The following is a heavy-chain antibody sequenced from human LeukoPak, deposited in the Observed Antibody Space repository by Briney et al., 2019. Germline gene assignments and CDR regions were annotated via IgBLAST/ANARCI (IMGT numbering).Heavy chain of an antibody. CDR1: GGSISSGSYY. CDR2: IYTSGSS. V-gene: IGHV4-61*02. Sequence: PSQTLSLTCTVSGGSISSGSYYWSWIRQPAGKGLEWIGRIYTSGSSNYNPSLKSRVTMSVDTSKNQFSLKLSSVTAADTAVYYCARGPKYYYFWSGYSVTLDYWGQGTLVTVSS. D-gene: IGHD3-3*01. CDR3: ARGPKYYYFWSGYSVTLDY. J-gene: IGHJ4*02.